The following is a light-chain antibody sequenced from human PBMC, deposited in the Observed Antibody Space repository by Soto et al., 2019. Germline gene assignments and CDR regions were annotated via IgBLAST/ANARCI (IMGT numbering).Light chain of an antibody. Sequence: QSVLTQPPSVSAAPGQKVTISCSGSRSNIGNNYVSWYQQLPRTAPKLLIFDNNQLPSGIPDRFSGSKSGTSATLGITGLQTGDEAGYFCGTWDSDLNAVVFGGGTKVTVL. CDR1: RSNIGNNY. CDR2: DNN. V-gene: IGLV1-51*01. J-gene: IGLJ2*01. CDR3: GTWDSDLNAVV.